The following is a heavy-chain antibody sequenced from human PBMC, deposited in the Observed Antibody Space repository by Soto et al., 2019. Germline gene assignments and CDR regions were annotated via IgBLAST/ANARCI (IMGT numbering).Heavy chain of an antibody. CDR2: ISAYNGNT. J-gene: IGHJ5*02. D-gene: IGHD2-15*01. Sequence: ASVKVSCKASGYTFTSYGISWVRQAPGQGLEWMGWISAYNGNTNYAQKLQGRVTMTTDTSTSTAYMELRSLRSDDTAVYYCTRAYCSGGSCWAWSSWFDPWGQGTLVTVSS. V-gene: IGHV1-18*01. CDR3: TRAYCSGGSCWAWSSWFDP. CDR1: GYTFTSYG.